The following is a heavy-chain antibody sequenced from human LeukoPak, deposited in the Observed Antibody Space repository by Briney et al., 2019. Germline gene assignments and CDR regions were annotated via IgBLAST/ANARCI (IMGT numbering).Heavy chain of an antibody. V-gene: IGHV3-23*01. CDR3: VKFRGIQHYNYHMDV. D-gene: IGHD3-10*01. CDR2: LTGSGGNT. J-gene: IGHJ6*03. CDR1: GFTFSSYA. Sequence: GGSLRLSCAASGFTFSSYAMSWVRQAPGKGLEWVSGLTGSGGNTYYADSVKGRFTISRDNSKIPLSLQMNSLRAEDAAVYYCVKFRGIQHYNYHMDVWGKGTTVTVSS.